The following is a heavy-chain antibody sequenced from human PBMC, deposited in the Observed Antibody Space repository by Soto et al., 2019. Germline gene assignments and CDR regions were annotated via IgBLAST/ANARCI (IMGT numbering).Heavy chain of an antibody. J-gene: IGHJ4*02. D-gene: IGHD3-16*01. V-gene: IGHV3-7*01. CDR3: ARSDPWGLFDY. Sequence: PGGSLRLSCVASGFTFSSYWMTWVRQAPGKGLEWVATIKYDESEKYYVDSVRGRFTLSRDNAKSSLSLQMNSLRAEDTAVYYCARSDPWGLFDYWGQGTLVTVSS. CDR1: GFTFSSYW. CDR2: IKYDESEK.